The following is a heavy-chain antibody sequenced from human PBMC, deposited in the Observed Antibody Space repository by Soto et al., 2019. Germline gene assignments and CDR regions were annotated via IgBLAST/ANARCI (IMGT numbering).Heavy chain of an antibody. V-gene: IGHV1-2*04. D-gene: IGHD6-19*01. CDR2: INPNSGGT. J-gene: IGHJ4*02. CDR3: ARSSRDIAVAGPDY. Sequence: QVQLVQSGAEVKKPGASVKVSCKASGYTFTGYYMHWVRQAPGQGLEWMGWINPNSGGTNYAQKFQGWVTMTRDTXXSTAYMELSRLRSDDTAVYYCARSSRDIAVAGPDYWGQGTLVTVSS. CDR1: GYTFTGYY.